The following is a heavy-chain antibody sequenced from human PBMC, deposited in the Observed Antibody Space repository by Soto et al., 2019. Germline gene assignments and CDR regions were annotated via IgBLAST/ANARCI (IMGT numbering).Heavy chain of an antibody. D-gene: IGHD3-22*01. J-gene: IGHJ4*02. CDR1: GFRFSSYS. CDR2: ITATGDRT. CDR3: ATMNGYFEY. V-gene: IGHV3-23*01. Sequence: GGSVRLSCADSGFRFSSYSMSWVRQTPGKGLEWVAAITATGDRTYYADSVTGRFTISRDNSKKTHYLQMTSLRAEDTAMYYCATMNGYFEYWGQGTQVTVSS.